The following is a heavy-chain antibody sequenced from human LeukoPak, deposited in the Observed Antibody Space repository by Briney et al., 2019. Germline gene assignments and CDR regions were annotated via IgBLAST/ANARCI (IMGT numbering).Heavy chain of an antibody. CDR2: IIPIFGTA. CDR1: GGTFSSYA. J-gene: IGHJ4*02. V-gene: IGHV1-69*06. Sequence: SVKVSCKASGGTFSSYAISWVRQAPGQGLEWMGGIIPIFGTANYAQKFQGRVTMTEDTSTDTAYMELSSLRSEDTAVYYCATGRYSGSYFGYWGQGTLVTVSS. CDR3: ATGRYSGSYFGY. D-gene: IGHD1-26*01.